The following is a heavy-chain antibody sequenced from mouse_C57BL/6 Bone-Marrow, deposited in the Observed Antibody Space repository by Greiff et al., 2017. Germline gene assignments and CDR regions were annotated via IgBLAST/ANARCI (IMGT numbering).Heavy chain of an antibody. CDR1: GYTFTSYW. D-gene: IGHD1-1*02. Sequence: QVQLKQPGAELVKPGASVKLSCKASGYTFTSYWMHWVKQRPGQGLEWIGMIHPNSGSTNYNEKFKSKATLTVDKSSSTAYMQLSSLTSEDSAVYYCAREGITLEAYWGQGTRVTVSA. CDR2: IHPNSGST. V-gene: IGHV1-64*01. J-gene: IGHJ3*01. CDR3: AREGITLEAY.